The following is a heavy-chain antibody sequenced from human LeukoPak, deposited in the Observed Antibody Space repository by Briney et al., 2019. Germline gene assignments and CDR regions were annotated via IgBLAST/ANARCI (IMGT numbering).Heavy chain of an antibody. CDR2: IYYSRST. CDR3: ARGDSSGWYGSIWFDP. J-gene: IGHJ5*02. CDR1: GGSISSYY. V-gene: IGHV4-59*01. D-gene: IGHD6-19*01. Sequence: SETLSLTCTVSGGSISSYYWSWIRQPPGQGLEYIGYIYYSRSTNYNPSLKNRVTISVDTSKNQFSLKLSSVTAADTAVYYCARGDSSGWYGSIWFDPWGQGTLVTVSS.